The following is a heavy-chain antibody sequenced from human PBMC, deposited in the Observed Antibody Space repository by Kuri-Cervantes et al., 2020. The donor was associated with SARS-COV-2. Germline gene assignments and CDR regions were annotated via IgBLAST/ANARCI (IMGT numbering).Heavy chain of an antibody. D-gene: IGHD3-10*01. CDR1: GFAFSDYT. CDR2: ITSGSTYI. V-gene: IGHV3-21*01. Sequence: GESLKISCAASGFAFSDYTMNWVRQAPGKGLEWVSSITSGSTYIYYADSLKGRFTISRDNADDSLFLQMNGLSAEDTAVYYCARAERGSGDYYYYMDVWGKGTTVTVSS. J-gene: IGHJ6*03. CDR3: ARAERGSGDYYYYMDV.